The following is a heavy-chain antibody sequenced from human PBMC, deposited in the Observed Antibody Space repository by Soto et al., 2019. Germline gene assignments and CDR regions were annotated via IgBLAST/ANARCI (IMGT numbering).Heavy chain of an antibody. V-gene: IGHV4-31*03. CDR1: GGSITTNGHY. CDR2: VYYTGNS. CDR3: AREQWGFDS. J-gene: IGHJ4*02. Sequence: QVQLQESGPELVKPSQTLSLLCSVSGGSITTNGHYWTWIRQQPGQGLEWIAYVYYTGNSYLNPSLKSRLSISVDTSKNQFSLELRSVTAADTAVYYCAREQWGFDSWGQGTLVTVSS. D-gene: IGHD6-19*01.